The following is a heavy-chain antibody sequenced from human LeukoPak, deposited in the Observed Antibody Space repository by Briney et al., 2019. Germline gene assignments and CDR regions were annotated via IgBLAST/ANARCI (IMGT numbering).Heavy chain of an antibody. CDR1: GGSISSGDYY. V-gene: IGHV4-30-4*01. D-gene: IGHD2-2*01. J-gene: IGHJ5*02. CDR2: IYYSGST. CDR3: ARGVHCSSTSCYVLDNWFDP. Sequence: PQTLSLTCTVSGGSISSGDYYWSWIRQPPGKGLEWIGYIYYSGSTYYNPSLKSRVTISVDTSKNQFSLKLSSVTAADTAVYYCARGVHCSSTSCYVLDNWFDPWGQGTLVTVSS.